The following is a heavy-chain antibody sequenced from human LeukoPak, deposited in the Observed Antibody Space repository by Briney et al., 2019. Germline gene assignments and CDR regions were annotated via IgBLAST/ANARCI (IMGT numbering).Heavy chain of an antibody. CDR2: MNPNSGNT. J-gene: IGHJ1*01. D-gene: IGHD3-22*01. CDR3: ARGPHPSYYYDSNGYKH. V-gene: IGHV1-8*01. Sequence: ASVKVSCKASGYTFTSYDINWVRQATGQGLEWMGWMNPNSGNTGYAQKFQGRVTMTRNTSISTAYMELSSLRSEDTAVYYCARGPHPSYYYDSNGYKHWGQGTLVTVSS. CDR1: GYTFTSYD.